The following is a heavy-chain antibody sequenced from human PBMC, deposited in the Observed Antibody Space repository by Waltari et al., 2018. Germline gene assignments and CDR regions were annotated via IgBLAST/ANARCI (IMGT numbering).Heavy chain of an antibody. CDR3: ARLVASRWFDP. V-gene: IGHV5-51*01. CDR2: IYPGDSAT. Sequence: EVQLIQSGGEGRKPGDSLKISCQGFGYNFDTQWIAWVREKPGEGRGCVGSIYPGDSATQYSPSFEGHVTISADRSVNTAYLQWASLQASDSAIYYCARLVASRWFDPWGQGTLVTVSS. CDR1: GYNFDTQW. J-gene: IGHJ5*02. D-gene: IGHD6-6*01.